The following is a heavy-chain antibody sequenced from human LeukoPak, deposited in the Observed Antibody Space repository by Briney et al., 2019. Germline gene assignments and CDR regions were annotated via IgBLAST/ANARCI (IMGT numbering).Heavy chain of an antibody. Sequence: NPSETLSLTCAVYGGSFSGYYWSWIRQPPGKGLEWIGEINHSGSTNYNPSLKSRVTISVDTSKNQISLKLTSVAAADTAVYYCARHPSAVAGKTFDCWGQGTLVTVSS. V-gene: IGHV4-34*01. D-gene: IGHD6-19*01. CDR3: ARHPSAVAGKTFDC. CDR1: GGSFSGYY. CDR2: INHSGST. J-gene: IGHJ4*02.